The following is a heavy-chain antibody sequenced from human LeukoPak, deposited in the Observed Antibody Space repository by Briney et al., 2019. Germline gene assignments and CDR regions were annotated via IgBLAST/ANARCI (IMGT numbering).Heavy chain of an antibody. Sequence: SETLSLTCIVSGDSLTSNNYFWGRIRQSPGKRLEWLGSMYYSGVTYYSPSFKSRVTMSLDTSNNQFSLRLNSVTAADTAVYYCARRSFCAGDCLCLDYWGQGILVTVSS. CDR2: MYYSGVT. D-gene: IGHD2-21*02. CDR1: GDSLTSNNYF. J-gene: IGHJ4*02. V-gene: IGHV4-39*01. CDR3: ARRSFCAGDCLCLDY.